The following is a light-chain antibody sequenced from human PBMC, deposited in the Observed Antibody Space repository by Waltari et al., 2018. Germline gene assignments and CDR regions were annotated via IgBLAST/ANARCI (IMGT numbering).Light chain of an antibody. J-gene: IGKJ3*01. CDR2: AAS. Sequence: DIRMTQCPSSLSASVGDRVTITCRASQAINTYLNWYQQQPGKAPKLLIYAASRLHRGVPSRFSGSGSGTDFTLTISRLQPEDFATYYCQQSYFTPRGNFGPGTRVDL. V-gene: IGKV1-39*01. CDR1: QAINTY. CDR3: QQSYFTPRGN.